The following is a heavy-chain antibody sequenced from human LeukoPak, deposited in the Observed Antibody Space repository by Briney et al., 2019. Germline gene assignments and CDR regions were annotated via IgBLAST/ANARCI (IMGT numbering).Heavy chain of an antibody. V-gene: IGHV3-53*01. CDR2: IYGGGNI. J-gene: IGHJ4*02. Sequence: GGSLRLSCAASGFMFSSKWMSWVRQAPGKGLEWVSVIYGGGNIYYADSVKGRFTISRDNSKNTLYLQMNSLRAEDTAVYYCARGAGYNYPYYFDYWGQGTLVTVSS. D-gene: IGHD5-24*01. CDR3: ARGAGYNYPYYFDY. CDR1: GFMFSSKW.